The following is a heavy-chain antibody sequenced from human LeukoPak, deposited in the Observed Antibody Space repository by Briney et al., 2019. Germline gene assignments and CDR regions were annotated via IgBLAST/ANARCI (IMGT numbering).Heavy chain of an antibody. CDR2: FSGSGGTT. J-gene: IGHJ4*02. Sequence: PGGSLRLSCAASGFTFSNYAMSWVGQAPGKGLEGILVFSGSGGTTYYADSVKGRFTISRDNSKNTLFLQMNSLRVEDTAIYYCAKDREPLTTVTTSLLDWGQGALVTVSS. CDR3: AKDREPLTTVTTSLLD. CDR1: GFTFSNYA. D-gene: IGHD4-17*01. V-gene: IGHV3-23*01.